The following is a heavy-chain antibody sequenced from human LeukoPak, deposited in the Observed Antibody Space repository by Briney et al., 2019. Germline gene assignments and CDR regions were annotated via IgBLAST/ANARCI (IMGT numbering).Heavy chain of an antibody. CDR3: ARVGAAPGHFDY. V-gene: IGHV1-18*01. CDR1: GHSFAGYG. CDR2: ISTYSGNT. D-gene: IGHD6-13*01. J-gene: IGHJ4*02. Sequence: GASVNVSCKASGHSFAGYGISWVRQAPGQGLEWTGWISTYSGNTNYAHNLQGRITVTTETSTSTAYMELRSLRSDDTAVYYCARVGAAPGHFDYWGQGTQLTVSS.